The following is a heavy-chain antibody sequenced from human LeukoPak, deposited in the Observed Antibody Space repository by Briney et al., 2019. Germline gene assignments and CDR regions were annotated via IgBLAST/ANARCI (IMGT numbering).Heavy chain of an antibody. D-gene: IGHD3-3*02. CDR1: GFTVGTYY. CDR2: LYSGETT. Sequence: VGSLRLSCAASGFTVGTYYMNWVRQAPGKGLEWVSILYSGETTYYADSVKGRFIVSRDNSKNMLYLQMNALRAEDTAVYYCARVGDHFHWYLDLWGRGTVVTVSS. V-gene: IGHV3-53*01. CDR3: ARVGDHFHWYLDL. J-gene: IGHJ2*01.